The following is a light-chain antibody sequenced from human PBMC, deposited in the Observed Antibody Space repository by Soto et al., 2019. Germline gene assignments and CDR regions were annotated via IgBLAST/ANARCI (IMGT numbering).Light chain of an antibody. CDR1: QSLRHSDGYRY. J-gene: IGKJ4*01. CDR3: MQTLRSQLT. CDR2: LGY. V-gene: IGKV2-28*01. Sequence: IQSLRHSDGYRYLDWYLQKPGQSPQLLIYLGYSRASGVHDRFSGSGSGTDFTLEIRRVEAEDVGVYYCMQTLRSQLTLGDGTKVDIK.